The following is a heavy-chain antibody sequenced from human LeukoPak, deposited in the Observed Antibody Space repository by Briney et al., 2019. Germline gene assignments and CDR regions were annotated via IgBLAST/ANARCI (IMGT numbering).Heavy chain of an antibody. V-gene: IGHV1-46*01. CDR1: GYTFTSYY. Sequence: ASVKVSCKASGYTFTSYYMHWVRQAPGQGLEWMGIINPSGGSTSYAQKFQGRVTMTRDTSTSTVYMELSSLRSEDTAVYYCARSLQDYGSGSRIDYWGQGTLVTVSS. D-gene: IGHD3-10*01. J-gene: IGHJ4*02. CDR3: ARSLQDYGSGSRIDY. CDR2: INPSGGST.